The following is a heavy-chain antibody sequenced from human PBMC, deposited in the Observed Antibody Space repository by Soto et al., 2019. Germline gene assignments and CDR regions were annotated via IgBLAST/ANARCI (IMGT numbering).Heavy chain of an antibody. D-gene: IGHD3-9*01. Sequence: SETLSLTCAVSGYSITGGYYCGWFRQPPGKGLEWIGYIAYSGDTYYNPSLRSRVTISADTSENKFSLTLKSVTAADTAVYFCARDFERSAIGPWGQGTSVTVSS. CDR1: GYSITGGYY. V-gene: IGHV4-38-2*01. CDR3: ARDFERSAIGP. CDR2: IAYSGDT. J-gene: IGHJ5*02.